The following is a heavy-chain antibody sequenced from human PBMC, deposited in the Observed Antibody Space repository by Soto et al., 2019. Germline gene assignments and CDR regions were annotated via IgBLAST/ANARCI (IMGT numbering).Heavy chain of an antibody. D-gene: IGHD2-2*01. CDR2: ISSSSSTI. CDR1: GFTFSSYS. V-gene: IGHV3-48*02. Sequence: GGSLRLSCAASGFTFSSYSMNWVRQAPGKGLEWVSYISSSSSTIYYADSVKGRFTISRDNAKNSLYLQMNSLRDEDTAVYYCAKDLYVVVPSAMPSGDYYYYGMDVWGQGTTVTVSS. CDR3: AKDLYVVVPSAMPSGDYYYYGMDV. J-gene: IGHJ6*02.